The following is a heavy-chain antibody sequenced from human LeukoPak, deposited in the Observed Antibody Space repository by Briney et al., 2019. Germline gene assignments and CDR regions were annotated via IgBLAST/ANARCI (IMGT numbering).Heavy chain of an antibody. CDR1: GGSFSGYY. D-gene: IGHD3-16*01. CDR3: ARDRAYRRWFDP. J-gene: IGHJ5*02. CDR2: INHSGST. V-gene: IGHV4-34*01. Sequence: PSETLSLTCAVYGGSFSGYYWSWIRQPPGKGLEWIGEINHSGSTNYNPSLKSRVTISVDTSKNQFSLKLSSVTAADTAVYYCARDRAYRRWFDPWGQGTLVTVSS.